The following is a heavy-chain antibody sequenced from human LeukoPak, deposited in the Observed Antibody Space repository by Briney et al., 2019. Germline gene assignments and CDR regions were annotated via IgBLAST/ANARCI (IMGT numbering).Heavy chain of an antibody. CDR1: GLTFNSSG. CDR3: ARGSDEFDI. J-gene: IGHJ3*02. V-gene: IGHV3-21*01. Sequence: PGGSLTLSCTASGLTFNSSGMNWVRQAPGKGLKWVSSITPGSSYIYYADSMKGRFTVSRDNAKNSLYLHMNSLRAEDTAIYYCARGSDEFDIWGQGTMVTVSS. CDR2: ITPGSSYI.